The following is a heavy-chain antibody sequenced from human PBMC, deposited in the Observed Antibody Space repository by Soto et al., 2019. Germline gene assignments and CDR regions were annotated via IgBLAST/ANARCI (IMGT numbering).Heavy chain of an antibody. CDR1: GFTFSSYA. V-gene: IGHV3-23*01. CDR2: ISGSGGST. J-gene: IGHJ4*02. D-gene: IGHD1-1*01. Sequence: EVQLLESGGGLVQPGGSLRLSCAASGFTFSSYAMSWVRQAPGKGLEWVSAISGSGGSTYYADSVKGRFTISRDNSKNTLYLQMNSLRAEETAVYYCAKDGGWTLLPHNWGIDYWGQGTRVTVSS. CDR3: AKDGGWTLLPHNWGIDY.